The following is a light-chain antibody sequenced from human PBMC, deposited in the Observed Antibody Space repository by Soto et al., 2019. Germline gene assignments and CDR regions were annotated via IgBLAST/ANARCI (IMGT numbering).Light chain of an antibody. J-gene: IGKJ5*01. CDR1: QSVSSY. Sequence: LSQSPSTLSLSKGERATLSCRASQSVSSYLAWYQQKPGQAPRLLIYDASNRATGIPARFSGSGSGTDFTLTIISLEPEDFAVYYCQQRSNFPITFGHGTRLEIK. CDR3: QQRSNFPIT. V-gene: IGKV3-11*01. CDR2: DAS.